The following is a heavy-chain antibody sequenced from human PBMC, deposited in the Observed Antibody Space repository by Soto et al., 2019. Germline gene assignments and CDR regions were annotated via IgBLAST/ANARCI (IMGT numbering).Heavy chain of an antibody. Sequence: ASVKVSCKVSGYTLTELSMHWVRQAPGKGLEWMGGFDPEDGETIYAQKFQGRVTMTEDTSTDTAYMELSSLRSEDTAVYYCATDQSGWLHRAYNWFDPWGQGTLVTVSS. V-gene: IGHV1-24*01. CDR1: GYTLTELS. D-gene: IGHD5-12*01. J-gene: IGHJ5*02. CDR3: ATDQSGWLHRAYNWFDP. CDR2: FDPEDGET.